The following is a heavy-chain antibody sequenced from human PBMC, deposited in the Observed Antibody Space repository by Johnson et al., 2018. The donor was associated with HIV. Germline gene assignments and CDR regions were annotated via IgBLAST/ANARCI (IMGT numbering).Heavy chain of an antibody. Sequence: VQLVESGGGLVQPGGSLRLSCAASGFTFGSYWMSWVRQAPGKGLEWVANIKPDGSEKFFVDSVKGRFTLSRDNAKNSLYLQMNSLRAEDTAVYYCARGDYDDTRGSFSDAFDVWGQGTMVTVSS. V-gene: IGHV3-7*02. J-gene: IGHJ3*01. CDR2: IKPDGSEK. CDR3: ARGDYDDTRGSFSDAFDV. CDR1: GFTFGSYW. D-gene: IGHD3-22*01.